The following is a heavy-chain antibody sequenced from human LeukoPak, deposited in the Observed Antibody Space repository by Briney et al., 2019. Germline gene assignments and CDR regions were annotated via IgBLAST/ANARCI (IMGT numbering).Heavy chain of an antibody. V-gene: IGHV3-23*01. Sequence: GRSLRLSCAASGFTFSSYAMSWVRQAPGKGLEWVSAISGSGGSTYYADSVKGRFTISRDNSKNTLYLQMNSLRAEDTAVYYCAKENYDILTGYRGLDYWGQGTLVTVSS. J-gene: IGHJ4*02. CDR3: AKENYDILTGYRGLDY. CDR2: ISGSGGST. D-gene: IGHD3-9*01. CDR1: GFTFSSYA.